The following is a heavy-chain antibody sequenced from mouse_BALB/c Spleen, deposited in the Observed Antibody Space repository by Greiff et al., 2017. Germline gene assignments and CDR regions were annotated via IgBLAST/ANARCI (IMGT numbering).Heavy chain of an antibody. CDR1: GFNIKDYY. Sequence: EVKLMESGAELVRSGASVKLSCTASGFNIKDYYMHWVKQRPEQGLEWIGWIDPENGDTEYAPKFQGKATMTADTSSNTAYLQLSSLTSEDTAVYYCNLYYGFAYWGQGTLVTVSA. CDR2: IDPENGDT. D-gene: IGHD2-1*01. V-gene: IGHV14-4*02. CDR3: NLYYGFAY. J-gene: IGHJ3*01.